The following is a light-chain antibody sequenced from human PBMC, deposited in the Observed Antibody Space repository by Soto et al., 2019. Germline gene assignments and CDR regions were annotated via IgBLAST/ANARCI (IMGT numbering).Light chain of an antibody. J-gene: IGKJ1*01. CDR1: QSISIW. V-gene: IGKV1-5*03. Sequence: DIPMTQSPSTLSASVGDRVTITCRASQSISIWLAWYQQKPGKAPKILIYKASSLESGVPSRFSGSGSGTEFTLTISSLQPDDFATYYCKQYSTYTPRTFGQGTKVEIK. CDR3: KQYSTYTPRT. CDR2: KAS.